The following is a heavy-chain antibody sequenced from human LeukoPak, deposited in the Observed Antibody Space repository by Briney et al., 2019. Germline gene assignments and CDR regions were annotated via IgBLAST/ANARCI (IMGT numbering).Heavy chain of an antibody. D-gene: IGHD1-1*01. Sequence: GESLKISCKGSGYRFTSYWIGWVRQMPGKGLEWMGIIYPGDSDTRYSPSLQGQVTISADKSISTAYLQWSSLKASDTAVYYCARERPHDAFDIWGQGTMVTVSS. CDR2: IYPGDSDT. CDR3: ARERPHDAFDI. V-gene: IGHV5-51*01. CDR1: GYRFTSYW. J-gene: IGHJ3*02.